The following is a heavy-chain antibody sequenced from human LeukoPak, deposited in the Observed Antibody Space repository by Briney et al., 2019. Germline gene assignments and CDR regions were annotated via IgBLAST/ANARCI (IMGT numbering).Heavy chain of an antibody. J-gene: IGHJ4*02. Sequence: SQTLSLTCTVSGGSISSGGYYWSWIRQPAGKGLEWIGRIYTSGSTNYNPSLKSRVTISVDTSKNQFSLKLSSVTAADTAVYYCARDPDYYGPSFDYWGQGTLVTVSS. CDR2: IYTSGST. V-gene: IGHV4-61*02. CDR3: ARDPDYYGPSFDY. D-gene: IGHD3-10*01. CDR1: GGSISSGGYY.